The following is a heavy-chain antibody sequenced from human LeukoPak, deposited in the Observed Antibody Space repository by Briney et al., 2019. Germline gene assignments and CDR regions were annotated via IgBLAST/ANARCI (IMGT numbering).Heavy chain of an antibody. D-gene: IGHD3-22*01. J-gene: IGHJ6*03. CDR2: AYYSGST. CDR1: GGSINNYY. CDR3: ARGDDSSGLETYYYYYMDV. V-gene: IGHV4-59*01. Sequence: PSETLSLTCSVSGGSINNYYWNWIRQPPGKGLEWIGYAYYSGSTDFNPSLKSRVTISVDTSKNQFSLKLSSVTAADTAVYYCARGDDSSGLETYYYYYMDVWGKGTTVTISS.